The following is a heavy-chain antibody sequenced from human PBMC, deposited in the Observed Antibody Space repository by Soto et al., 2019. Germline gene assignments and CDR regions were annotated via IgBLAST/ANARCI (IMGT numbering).Heavy chain of an antibody. Sequence: SETLSLTCSVSNGSISGFYWTWIRQPPGKILEWIGYIHYSGRTDYNPSLTSRATMSVDTSKNQFSLNLKSITAADTAVYYCVGVRVGIGNHFVSWGRGTLVTV. D-gene: IGHD1-26*01. CDR3: VGVRVGIGNHFVS. J-gene: IGHJ4*02. V-gene: IGHV4-59*12. CDR1: NGSISGFY. CDR2: IHYSGRT.